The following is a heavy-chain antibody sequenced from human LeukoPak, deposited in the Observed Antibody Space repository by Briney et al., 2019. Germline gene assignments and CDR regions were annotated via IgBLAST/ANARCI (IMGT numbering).Heavy chain of an antibody. D-gene: IGHD1-7*01. V-gene: IGHV3-30*04. CDR1: GFTFSNYA. Sequence: GGSLRLSCAASGFTFSNYAMNWVRQAPGKGLEWVAVISYDGNKKYYADSVKGRFTISRDNSKNTLYLQMNSLRAEDTAVYYCARWKSLKGTFDYWGQGTLVTVSS. J-gene: IGHJ4*02. CDR2: ISYDGNKK. CDR3: ARWKSLKGTFDY.